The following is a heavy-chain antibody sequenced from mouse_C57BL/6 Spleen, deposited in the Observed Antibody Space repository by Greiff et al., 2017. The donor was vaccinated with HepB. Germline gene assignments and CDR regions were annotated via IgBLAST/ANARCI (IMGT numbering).Heavy chain of an antibody. Sequence: QVQLQQPGAELVRPGSSVKLSCKASGYTFTSYWMHWVKQRPIQGLEWIGNIDPSDSETHYNQKFKDKATLTVDKSSSTAYMQLSSLTSEDAAVLYWARSRYGNYWCAYWGQGTLVTVSA. CDR2: IDPSDSET. J-gene: IGHJ3*01. V-gene: IGHV1-52*01. CDR1: GYTFTSYW. CDR3: ARSRYGNYWCAY. D-gene: IGHD2-1*01.